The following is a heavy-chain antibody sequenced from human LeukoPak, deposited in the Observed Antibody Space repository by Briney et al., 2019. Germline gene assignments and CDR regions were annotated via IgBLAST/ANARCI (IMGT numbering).Heavy chain of an antibody. J-gene: IGHJ4*02. CDR3: ASSDYGDYNFAY. CDR2: ITNSGNSK. Sequence: PGGSLRLSCAASEFTFSSYSMNWVRQAPGKGLEWVSYITNSGNSKSYADSVKGRFTISRDSSKNALYLQMNSLRAEDTAVYYCASSDYGDYNFAYWGQGTLLTVSS. D-gene: IGHD4-17*01. CDR1: EFTFSSYS. V-gene: IGHV3-48*01.